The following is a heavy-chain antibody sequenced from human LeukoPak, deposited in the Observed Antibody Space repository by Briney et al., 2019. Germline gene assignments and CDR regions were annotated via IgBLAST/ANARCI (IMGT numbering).Heavy chain of an antibody. Sequence: PSETLSLTCTVSGGSISSSSYYWGWIRQPPGKGLEWIGSIYYSGSTYYNPSLESRVTISVDTSKNQFSLKLSSVTAADTAVYYCARDPRDGYNLFDYWGQGTLVTVSS. CDR3: ARDPRDGYNLFDY. D-gene: IGHD5-24*01. CDR2: IYYSGST. CDR1: GGSISSSSYY. J-gene: IGHJ4*02. V-gene: IGHV4-39*07.